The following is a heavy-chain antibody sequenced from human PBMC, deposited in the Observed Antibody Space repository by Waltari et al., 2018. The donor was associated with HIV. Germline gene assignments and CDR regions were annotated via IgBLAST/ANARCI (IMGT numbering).Heavy chain of an antibody. Sequence: QAQLVQSGAEVKNPGAQVKVSCKASGYTFTSHDINWVRQATGHGLEWMGWMNPNSGNTGYAQMFQGRVTMTRNTSINTAYMELSSLKSEDTAVYYCARLLRGFSYGGAFDLWGQGTVVIVSS. CDR2: MNPNSGNT. CDR1: GYTFTSHD. V-gene: IGHV1-8*01. CDR3: ARLLRGFSYGGAFDL. D-gene: IGHD5-18*01. J-gene: IGHJ3*01.